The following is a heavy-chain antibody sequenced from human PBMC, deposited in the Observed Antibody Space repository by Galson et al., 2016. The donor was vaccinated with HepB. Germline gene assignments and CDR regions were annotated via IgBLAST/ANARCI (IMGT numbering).Heavy chain of an antibody. CDR1: GFTFSDNW. D-gene: IGHD3-16*01. Sequence: SLRLSCAASGFTFSDNWMAWVRQAPGKGLEWVANMNQDESDENYVDSVKGRFTISRDSAKNSLYLEMHSLRAEDTAVYFCARSSRKFSYGVFDYWGQGTPVTVSS. CDR2: MNQDESDE. V-gene: IGHV3-7*03. CDR3: ARSSRKFSYGVFDY. J-gene: IGHJ4*02.